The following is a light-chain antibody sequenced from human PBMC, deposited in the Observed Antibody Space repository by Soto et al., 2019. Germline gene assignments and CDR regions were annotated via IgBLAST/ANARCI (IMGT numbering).Light chain of an antibody. CDR3: QHYHSYSEA. CDR1: QTISSW. V-gene: IGKV1-5*03. Sequence: DIQMTQSPSTLSGSVGDRVTITCRASQTISSWLAWYQQKPGKAPKLLIYTASTLKSGVPSRFSGSGSGTEFTLNISSLQPDDFATYYCQHYHSYSEAFGQGTKVELK. CDR2: TAS. J-gene: IGKJ1*01.